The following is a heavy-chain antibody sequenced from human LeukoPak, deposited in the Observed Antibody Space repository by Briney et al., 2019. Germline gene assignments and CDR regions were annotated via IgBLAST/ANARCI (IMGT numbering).Heavy chain of an antibody. CDR1: GGTFSSYA. CDR3: ARAPEGGYCSSTSCYGPYNWFDP. CDR2: IIPIFGTA. J-gene: IGHJ5*02. V-gene: IGHV1-69*13. D-gene: IGHD2-2*01. Sequence: SVKVSCKASGGTFSSYAISWVRQAPGQGLEWMGGIIPIFGTANYAQKFQGRVTITADESTSTAYMELSSLRSEDTAVYYCARAPEGGYCSSTSCYGPYNWFDPWGQGTLVTVSS.